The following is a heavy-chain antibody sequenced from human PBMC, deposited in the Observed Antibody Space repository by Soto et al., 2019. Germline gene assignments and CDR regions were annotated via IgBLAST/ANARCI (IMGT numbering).Heavy chain of an antibody. CDR1: GYTFTNYY. V-gene: IGHV1-46*01. D-gene: IGHD6-13*01. CDR3: AATIIAAVGTGYYYGMDV. Sequence: VSVKVSCKASGYTFTNYYIHCVRQAPGQGLEWMAVINPSGGSTRYAQKFQERVTITRDMSTSTAYIELSSLRSEDTAVYYCAATIIAAVGTGYYYGMDVWGQGTTVTVS. CDR2: INPSGGST. J-gene: IGHJ6*02.